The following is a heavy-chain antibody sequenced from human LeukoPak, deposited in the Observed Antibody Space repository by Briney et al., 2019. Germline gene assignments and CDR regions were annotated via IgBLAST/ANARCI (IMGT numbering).Heavy chain of an antibody. CDR2: IKQDGSEK. V-gene: IGHV3-7*01. CDR3: ARDPGANYYDSSGTYFDY. Sequence: PGGSLRLSCAASGFTFSSYWMSWVRQAPGKGLEWVANIKQDGSEKYYVDSVKGRFTISRDNAKNSLFLQMNSLRAEDTAVYYCARDPGANYYDSSGTYFDYWGQGTLVTVSS. D-gene: IGHD3-22*01. J-gene: IGHJ4*02. CDR1: GFTFSSYW.